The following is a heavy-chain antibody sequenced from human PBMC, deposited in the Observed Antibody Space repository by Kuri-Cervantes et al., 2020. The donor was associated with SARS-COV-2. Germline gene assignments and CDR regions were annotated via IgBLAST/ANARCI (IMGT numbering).Heavy chain of an antibody. D-gene: IGHD6-19*01. CDR1: GGSISSYY. CDR2: IYYSGST. Sequence: ESLKISCAVSGGSISSYYWSWIRQPPGKGLEWIGYIYYSGSTNYNPSLKSRVTISVDTSKNQFSLKLSSVTAADTAVYYCARRPLTGYSSGWYYYYGMDVWGQGTTVTVSS. V-gene: IGHV4-59*01. CDR3: ARRPLTGYSSGWYYYYGMDV. J-gene: IGHJ6*02.